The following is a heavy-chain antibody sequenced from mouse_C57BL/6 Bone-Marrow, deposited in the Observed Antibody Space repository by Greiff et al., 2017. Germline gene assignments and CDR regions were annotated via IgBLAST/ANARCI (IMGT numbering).Heavy chain of an antibody. D-gene: IGHD1-1*01. V-gene: IGHV1-9*01. Sequence: QVQLQQSGAELMKPGASVKLFCKATGYTFTGYWIEWVKQRPGPGLEWLGENLPGSGSTNYNEKFKGKDTFTADTSANTAYMQLSSLATEDSAIYYGARGGIPITTGFAMDYWGQGTSVTVSS. CDR1: GYTFTGYW. CDR3: ARGGIPITTGFAMDY. CDR2: NLPGSGST. J-gene: IGHJ4*01.